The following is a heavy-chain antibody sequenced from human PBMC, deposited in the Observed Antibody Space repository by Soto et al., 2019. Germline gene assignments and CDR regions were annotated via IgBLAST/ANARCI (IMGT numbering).Heavy chain of an antibody. J-gene: IGHJ4*02. D-gene: IGHD2-15*01. V-gene: IGHV3-48*02. Sequence: EVQLVESGGGLVQPGGSLRLSCAASGFTFSSYSMNWVRQAPGKGLEWVSYISSSSSTIYYADSVKGRFTISRDKAKNSLYLQMNSLREEDTAVYYCARDSPELGYCSGGSCYHDYWGQGTLVTVSS. CDR2: ISSSSSTI. CDR1: GFTFSSYS. CDR3: ARDSPELGYCSGGSCYHDY.